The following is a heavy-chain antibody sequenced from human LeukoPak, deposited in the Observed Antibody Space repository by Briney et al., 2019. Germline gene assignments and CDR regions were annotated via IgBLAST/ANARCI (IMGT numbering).Heavy chain of an antibody. CDR2: IYYSGST. CDR3: ARSDGSSSWDHDY. CDR1: GGSTSSSSYY. Sequence: SETLSLTCTVSGGSTSSSSYYWGWIRQPPGKGLEWIGSIYYSGSTYYNPSLKSRVTISVDTSKNQFSLKLSSVTAADTAVYYCARSDGSSSWDHDYWGQGTLVTVSS. V-gene: IGHV4-39*01. J-gene: IGHJ4*02. D-gene: IGHD6-6*01.